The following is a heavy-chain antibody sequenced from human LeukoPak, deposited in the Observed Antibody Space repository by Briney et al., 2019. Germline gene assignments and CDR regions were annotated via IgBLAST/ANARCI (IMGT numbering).Heavy chain of an antibody. CDR3: ARGIDFWSGMDY. D-gene: IGHD3-3*01. Sequence: GGSLRLSCGASGFTFDDYTIHWVRQAPGKGLEWVSLISWDGDSTYYADSVKGRFTISRDNSKNSLYLQMNSLRTEDTALYYCARGIDFWSGMDYWGQGTLVTVSS. CDR2: ISWDGDST. CDR1: GFTFDDYT. V-gene: IGHV3-43*01. J-gene: IGHJ4*02.